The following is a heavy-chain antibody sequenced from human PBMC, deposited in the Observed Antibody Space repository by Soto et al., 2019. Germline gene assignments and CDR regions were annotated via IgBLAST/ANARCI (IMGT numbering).Heavy chain of an antibody. CDR2: INNSGST. CDR1: GGSITSYY. J-gene: IGHJ4*01. D-gene: IGHD3-10*01. CDR3: ARRWSGTDY. V-gene: IGHV4-59*01. Sequence: QVQLQESGPGLVKPSETLSLTCTVSGGSITSYYWSWIRQPPGKGLEWIGYINNSGSTSYHPSLQSRVTISADVSKNQFSLDLRSVTAADTAVYYCARRWSGTDYWGHGTLVTVSS.